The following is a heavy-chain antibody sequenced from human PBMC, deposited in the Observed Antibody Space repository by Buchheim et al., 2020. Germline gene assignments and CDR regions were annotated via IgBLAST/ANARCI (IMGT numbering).Heavy chain of an antibody. Sequence: QVQLQESGPGLVKPSGTLSLTCAVSGGPISSSNWWSWVRQPPGKGLEWIGEIYHSGSTNYNPSLKSRVPIPVDKSKNQFPLKLSSVTAADTAVYYCARGARGDYLRFRFDPWGQGTL. J-gene: IGHJ5*02. CDR3: ARGARGDYLRFRFDP. V-gene: IGHV4-4*02. CDR2: IYHSGST. D-gene: IGHD4-17*01. CDR1: GGPISSSNW.